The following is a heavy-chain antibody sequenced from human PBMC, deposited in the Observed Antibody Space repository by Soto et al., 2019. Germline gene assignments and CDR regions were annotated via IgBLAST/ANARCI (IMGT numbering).Heavy chain of an antibody. CDR1: GYTFTSYA. D-gene: IGHD1-26*01. V-gene: IGHV7-4-1*01. CDR2: INTNTGNP. CDR3: ARDFEDSGSPGFDY. Sequence: QVQLVQSGSELKKPGASVKVSCKASGYTFTSYAMNWVRQAPGQGLEWMGWINTNTGNPKYAQGITGRFVFSLDTSVSTAYLQICSLKAKDTAVYYCARDFEDSGSPGFDYWGQGTLVTVSS. J-gene: IGHJ4*02.